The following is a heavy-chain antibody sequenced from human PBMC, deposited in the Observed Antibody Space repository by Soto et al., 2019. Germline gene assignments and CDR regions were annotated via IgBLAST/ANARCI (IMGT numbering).Heavy chain of an antibody. D-gene: IGHD6-13*01. J-gene: IGHJ5*02. CDR1: GFSLNTYS. CDR2: INTNSKTI. V-gene: IGHV3-48*02. CDR3: ARVRIAAAGNH. Sequence: GSLRLSCTASGFSLNTYSMNWVRQAPGKGLEWVSFINTNSKTIYYADSVKGRFTISRDTAKSSLYLQMSSLRDDDTAVYYCARVRIAAAGNHWGQGTLVTVSS.